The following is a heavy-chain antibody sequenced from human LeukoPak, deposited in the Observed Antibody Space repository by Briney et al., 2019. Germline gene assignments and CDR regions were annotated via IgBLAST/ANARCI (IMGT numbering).Heavy chain of an antibody. J-gene: IGHJ5*02. V-gene: IGHV1-69*05. Sequence: SVKVSCKASGGTFSSYAISWVRQAPGQGPEWIGGIIPIFGTANYAQKFQGRVTITTDESTSTAYMELSSLRSEDTAVYYCARNPISYCSSTSCHNWFDPWGQGTLVTVSS. CDR2: IIPIFGTA. CDR3: ARNPISYCSSTSCHNWFDP. CDR1: GGTFSSYA. D-gene: IGHD2-2*01.